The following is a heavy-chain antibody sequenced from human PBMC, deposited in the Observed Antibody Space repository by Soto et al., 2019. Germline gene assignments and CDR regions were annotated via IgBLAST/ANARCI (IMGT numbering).Heavy chain of an antibody. V-gene: IGHV4-30-4*01. J-gene: IGHJ4*02. D-gene: IGHD5-12*01. Sequence: PSETLSLTCTVSGGSISSGDYYWSWIRQPPGKGLEWIGYIYYSGSTYYNPSLKSRVTISVDTSKNQFSLKLSSVTAADTAVYYCAREGGPDGHNYDPPDYWGQGTLVTISS. CDR1: GGSISSGDYY. CDR2: IYYSGST. CDR3: AREGGPDGHNYDPPDY.